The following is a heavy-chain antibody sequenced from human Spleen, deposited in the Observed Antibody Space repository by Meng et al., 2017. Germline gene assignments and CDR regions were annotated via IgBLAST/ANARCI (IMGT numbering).Heavy chain of an antibody. D-gene: IGHD6-13*01. Sequence: ASVKVSCKASGCTFTSYGISWVRQAPGQGLEWMGRINPKSGDTHYAQRFQGRVTMTGDTSISTAYMEVSGLRSDDTAMYYCARDEDISASGKLFGDYWGQGTLVTVSS. CDR3: ARDEDISASGKLFGDY. CDR2: INPKSGDT. CDR1: GCTFTSYG. J-gene: IGHJ4*02. V-gene: IGHV1-2*06.